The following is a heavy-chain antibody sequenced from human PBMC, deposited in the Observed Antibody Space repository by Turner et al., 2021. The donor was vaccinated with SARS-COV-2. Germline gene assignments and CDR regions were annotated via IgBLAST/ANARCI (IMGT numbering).Heavy chain of an antibody. CDR3: AREGGYSYGPYYYGMDV. J-gene: IGHJ6*02. Sequence: EVQLVESGGGLVQPGGSLRLSCAASGFTFSSYSMNWVRQAPGKGLEWVSYMSSSSITIYYADSVKGRFTISRDNAKNSLYLQMNSLRAEDTAVYYCAREGGYSYGPYYYGMDVWGQGTTVTVSS. CDR1: GFTFSSYS. V-gene: IGHV3-48*01. D-gene: IGHD5-18*01. CDR2: MSSSSITI.